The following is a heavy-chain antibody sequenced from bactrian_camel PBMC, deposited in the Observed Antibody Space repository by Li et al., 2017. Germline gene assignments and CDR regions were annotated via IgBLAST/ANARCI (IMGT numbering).Heavy chain of an antibody. CDR3: AAGRLRGGRCGVMSGRFPDFAY. CDR2: VGGDSSP. J-gene: IGHJ6*01. Sequence: QVQLVESGGGSVEAGGSLKLSCAASGVSNPLSTYRMGWFRQAPGKEREGVASVGGDSSPRYLDSVKGRFTISVDNAKNTLYLQMNSLEPEDTATYYSAAGRLRGGRCGVMSGRFPDFAYYGQGTQVTVS. CDR1: GVSNPLSTYR. V-gene: IGHV3S55*01. D-gene: IGHD7*01.